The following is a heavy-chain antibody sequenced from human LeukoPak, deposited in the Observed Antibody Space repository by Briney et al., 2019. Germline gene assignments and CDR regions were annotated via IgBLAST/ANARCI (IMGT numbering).Heavy chain of an antibody. J-gene: IGHJ6*03. V-gene: IGHV1-8*03. CDR1: GGPFSSYA. Sequence: PQASVKVSCKASGGPFSSYAISWVRQVTGQGLEWMGWMNPKSGNTGYAQKFQGRVTITRNTSISTAYMEVSSLRYEDTAVYYCARRAVDNSYYYYMDVWGKGTTVTVSS. CDR3: ARRAVDNSYYYYMDV. D-gene: IGHD6-19*01. CDR2: MNPKSGNT.